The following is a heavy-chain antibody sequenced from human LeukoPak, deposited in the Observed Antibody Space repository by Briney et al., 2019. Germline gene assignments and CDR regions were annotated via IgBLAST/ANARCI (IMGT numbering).Heavy chain of an antibody. CDR2: ISGSGGST. CDR1: GFTFSSYA. CDR3: AKGDIVVVPAAVGYDYYFDY. Sequence: GGSLRLSCAASGFTFSSYAMSWVRQAPGKGLEWVSAISGSGGSTYYADSVKGRFTISRDNSKNTLYLQMNSLRAEDTAVYYCAKGDIVVVPAAVGYDYYFDYWGQGTLVTVSS. D-gene: IGHD2-2*01. V-gene: IGHV3-23*01. J-gene: IGHJ4*02.